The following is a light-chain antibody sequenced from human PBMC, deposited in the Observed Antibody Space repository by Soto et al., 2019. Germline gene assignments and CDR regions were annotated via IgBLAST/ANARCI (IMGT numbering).Light chain of an antibody. J-gene: IGKJ1*01. CDR2: DAS. CDR3: QQYHNLWT. Sequence: EVVMTQSPATLSVSPGERATLSFRASESVSRNLAWYQQKPGQAPRLLIYDASTRATGIPDRFSGGGSGTEFTLTISSLQSEDFVVYYCQQYHNLWTFGQGTKVDI. V-gene: IGKV3-15*01. CDR1: ESVSRN.